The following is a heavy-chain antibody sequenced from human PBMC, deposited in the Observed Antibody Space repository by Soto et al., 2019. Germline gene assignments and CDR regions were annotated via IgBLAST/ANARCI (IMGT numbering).Heavy chain of an antibody. V-gene: IGHV1-46*03. CDR3: ARVQAQYCSSTSCTTGGGSEFDY. J-gene: IGHJ4*02. D-gene: IGHD2-2*01. CDR2: INPSGGST. Sequence: ASVKVSCKASGYTFTSYYMHWVRQAPGQGLEWMGIINPSGGSTSYAQKFQGRVTMTRDTSTSTVYMELSSMRSEDTAVYYCARVQAQYCSSTSCTTGGGSEFDYWGKGTLVTVS. CDR1: GYTFTSYY.